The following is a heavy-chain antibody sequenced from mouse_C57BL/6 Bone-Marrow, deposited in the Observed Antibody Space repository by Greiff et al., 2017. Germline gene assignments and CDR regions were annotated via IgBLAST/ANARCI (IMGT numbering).Heavy chain of an antibody. CDR3: ARDWFAY. J-gene: IGHJ3*01. CDR1: GFTFSSYA. CDR2: ISDGGSYT. V-gene: IGHV5-4*01. Sequence: EVQLVESGGGLVKPGGSLKLSCAASGFTFSSYAMSWVRQTPEQRLEWVATISDGGSYTYYPDNVKGRFTISRDNAKNNLYLQMSHLKSEDTAMFYCARDWFAYWGQGTLVTVSA.